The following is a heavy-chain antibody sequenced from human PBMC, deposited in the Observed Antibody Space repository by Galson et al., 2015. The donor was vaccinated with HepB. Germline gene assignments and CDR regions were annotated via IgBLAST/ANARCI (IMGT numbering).Heavy chain of an antibody. CDR3: VKDYSAHWYY. CDR2: ISHNGGHT. V-gene: IGHV3-23*01. Sequence: SLRLSCAASGFTFGNSDMSWVRQLPGKGLEWVSGISHNGGHTHYADLVKGRVTISRDNSNNMLFLDMSSLRAEDTAVYYCVKDYSAHWYYWGQGTLVTVSS. J-gene: IGHJ4*02. CDR1: GFTFGNSD. D-gene: IGHD2-8*02.